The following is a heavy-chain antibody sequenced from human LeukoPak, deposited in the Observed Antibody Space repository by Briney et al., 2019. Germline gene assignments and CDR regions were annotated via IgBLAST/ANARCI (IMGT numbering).Heavy chain of an antibody. CDR3: ARRYCSGGSCYFGLSRYFDY. CDR1: GGSISSSSHY. V-gene: IGHV4-39*07. J-gene: IGHJ4*02. D-gene: IGHD2-15*01. Sequence: SETLSLTCTVSGGSISSSSHYWGWIRQPPGKGLEWIGSISNSGSTYYNPSLKSRVTISVDTSNNQFSLKLSSVTAADTAVYYCARRYCSGGSCYFGLSRYFDYWGQGTLVTVSS. CDR2: ISNSGST.